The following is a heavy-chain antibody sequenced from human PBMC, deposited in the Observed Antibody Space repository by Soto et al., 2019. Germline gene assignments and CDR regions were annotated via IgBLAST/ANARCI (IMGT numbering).Heavy chain of an antibody. CDR2: ISAYNGNT. Sequence: QVQLVQSGAEVKKPGASVKVSCKASGYTFTSYGISWVRQAPGQGLEWMGWISAYNGNTNYAQKLQGRVTMNTDTSTSTAYMELRSLRSDDTAVDYCAGLVRRDGYNTLDYWGQGTLVTVSS. J-gene: IGHJ4*02. D-gene: IGHD5-12*01. V-gene: IGHV1-18*04. CDR1: GYTFTSYG. CDR3: AGLVRRDGYNTLDY.